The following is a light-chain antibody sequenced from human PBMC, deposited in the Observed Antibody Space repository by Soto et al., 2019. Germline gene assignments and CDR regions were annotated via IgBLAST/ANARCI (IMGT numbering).Light chain of an antibody. CDR3: QQRSNWPLT. CDR2: DAS. CDR1: QSVSSY. J-gene: IGKJ4*01. Sequence: EIVLTQSPATLSLSPGERATLSCRASQSVSSYLAWYQQKPGQAPRLLIYDASNRATGIPARFSGSGSGTDVTLTISSLEPEYFAVYYCQQRSNWPLTFGGGTKVEIK. V-gene: IGKV3-11*01.